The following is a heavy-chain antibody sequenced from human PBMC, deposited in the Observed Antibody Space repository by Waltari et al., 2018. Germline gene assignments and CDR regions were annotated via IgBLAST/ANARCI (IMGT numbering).Heavy chain of an antibody. J-gene: IGHJ4*02. CDR1: GYTFTGYY. D-gene: IGHD3-22*01. CDR2: INPNSGGT. Sequence: QVQLVQSGAEVKKPGASVKVSCKASGYTFTGYYMPWVRPAPGQGLEWMGWINPNSGGTNYAQKFQGRVTMTRDTSISTAYMELSRLRSDDTAVYYCARVRDYYDSSGSPYFDYWGQGTLVTVSS. CDR3: ARVRDYYDSSGSPYFDY. V-gene: IGHV1-2*02.